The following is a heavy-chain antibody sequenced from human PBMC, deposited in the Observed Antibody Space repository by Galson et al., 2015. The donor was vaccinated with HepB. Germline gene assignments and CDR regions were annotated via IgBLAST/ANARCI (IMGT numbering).Heavy chain of an antibody. Sequence: SLRLSCAASGFTFSSYAMHWVRRAPGKGLEWVAVISYDGSNKYYADSVKGRFTISRDNSKNTLYLQMNSLRAEDTAVYYCARENIVVVRYYYYGMDVWGQGTTVTVSS. V-gene: IGHV3-30-3*01. CDR1: GFTFSSYA. CDR3: ARENIVVVRYYYYGMDV. J-gene: IGHJ6*02. CDR2: ISYDGSNK. D-gene: IGHD2-15*01.